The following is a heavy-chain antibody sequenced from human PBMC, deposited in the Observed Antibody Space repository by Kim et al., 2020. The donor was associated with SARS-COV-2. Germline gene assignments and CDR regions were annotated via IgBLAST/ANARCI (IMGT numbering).Heavy chain of an antibody. J-gene: IGHJ4*02. Sequence: GGSLRLSCAVSGFTLTSYAMHWVRQAPGKELEYVSAISSNGLKTYYSDSVKGRFIISRDVSKNMLYLQMDSLTVEDKAVYYCVRESRKIWTYDYFDYWGQGTRVSVSS. CDR3: VRESRKIWTYDYFDY. CDR1: GFTLTSYA. V-gene: IGHV3-64*02. CDR2: ISSNGLKT. D-gene: IGHD3-3*01.